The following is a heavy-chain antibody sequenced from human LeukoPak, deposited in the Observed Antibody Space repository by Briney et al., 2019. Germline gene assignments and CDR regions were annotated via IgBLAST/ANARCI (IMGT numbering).Heavy chain of an antibody. CDR2: IYQSGST. CDR3: ARGRAVVAGGGDFDY. J-gene: IGHJ4*02. D-gene: IGHD3-10*01. Sequence: PSETLSLTCSVSGYSISSGYYWGWIRQPPGKGLEYIGTIYQSGSTYYNPSLKSRVTISVDTSKNQFSLKLSSVTAADTAVYYCARGRAVVAGGGDFDYWGQGTLVTVSS. CDR1: GYSISSGYY. V-gene: IGHV4-38-2*02.